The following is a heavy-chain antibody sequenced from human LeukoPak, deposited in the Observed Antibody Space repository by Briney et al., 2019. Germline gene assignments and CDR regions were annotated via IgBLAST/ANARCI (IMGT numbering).Heavy chain of an antibody. V-gene: IGHV4-34*01. J-gene: IGHJ5*02. Sequence: SETLSLTCAVYGGSFSGYYWSWTRQPPGKGLEWIGEINHSGSTNYNPSLKSRVTISVDTSKNQFSLKLSSVTAADTAVYYCARVVVVVPAAMWGYNWFDPWGQGTLVTVSS. CDR2: INHSGST. CDR3: ARVVVVVPAAMWGYNWFDP. D-gene: IGHD2-2*01. CDR1: GGSFSGYY.